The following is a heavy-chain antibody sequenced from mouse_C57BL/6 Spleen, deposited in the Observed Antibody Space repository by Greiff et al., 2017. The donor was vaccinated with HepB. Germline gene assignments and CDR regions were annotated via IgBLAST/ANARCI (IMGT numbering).Heavy chain of an antibody. CDR3: ARWGNYDWYFDV. CDR1: GYTFTSYW. V-gene: IGHV1-55*01. D-gene: IGHD2-1*01. CDR2: IYHGSGST. J-gene: IGHJ1*03. Sequence: QVQLQQPGAELVKPGASVKMSCKASGYTFTSYWITWVKQRPGQGLEWIGDIYHGSGSTNYNEKFKSKAKLTVDTSSSTAYMQLSSLTSEDSAVYYCARWGNYDWYFDVWGTGTTVTVSS.